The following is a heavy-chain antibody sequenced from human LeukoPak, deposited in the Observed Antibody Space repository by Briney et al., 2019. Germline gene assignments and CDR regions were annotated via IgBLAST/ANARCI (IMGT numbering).Heavy chain of an antibody. CDR2: IYYSGST. V-gene: IGHV4-59*01. J-gene: IGHJ5*02. CDR3: ARVSEARHWFDP. Sequence: PSETLSLTCTVSGGSISSYYWSWIRQPPGKGLEWIGYIYYSGSTNYNPSLKSRVTISVDTSKNQFSLKLSSVTAADTSVYYCARVSEARHWFDPWGQGTLVTVSS. CDR1: GGSISSYY.